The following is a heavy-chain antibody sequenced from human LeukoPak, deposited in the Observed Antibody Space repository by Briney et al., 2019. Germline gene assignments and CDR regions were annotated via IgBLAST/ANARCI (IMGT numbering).Heavy chain of an antibody. CDR1: GFTFSSYA. V-gene: IGHV3-23*01. CDR3: AKDRSAWFGQEDY. CDR2: ISDSGGST. Sequence: PGGSLRLSCAASGFTFSSYAVSWVRQAPGKGLEWVSAISDSGGSTYYADSVKGRFTISRDNSKNTLYLQMSSLRAEDTAVYYCAKDRSAWFGQEDYWGHGTLVTVSS. J-gene: IGHJ4*01. D-gene: IGHD3-10*01.